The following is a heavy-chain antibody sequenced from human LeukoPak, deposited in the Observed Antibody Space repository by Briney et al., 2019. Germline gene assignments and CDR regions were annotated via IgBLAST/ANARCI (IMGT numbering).Heavy chain of an antibody. D-gene: IGHD2-2*01. CDR2: ISGSGGYT. CDR1: GFTFSGYA. CDR3: AKGYCSSTSCYFHYYGMDV. Sequence: PGGSLRLSCAASGFTFSGYAMSWVRQAPGKGLEWVSAISGSGGYTYYADSVKGRFTISRDNSKNTLYLQMNSLRAEDTAVYYCAKGYCSSTSCYFHYYGMDVWGQGTTVTVSS. J-gene: IGHJ6*02. V-gene: IGHV3-23*01.